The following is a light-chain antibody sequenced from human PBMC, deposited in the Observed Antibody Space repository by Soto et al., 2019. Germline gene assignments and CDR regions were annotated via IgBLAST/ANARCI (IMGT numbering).Light chain of an antibody. V-gene: IGKV3-11*01. J-gene: IGKJ4*01. Sequence: VLTQSPDTLSLSPGERATLSCRASQDVGKFLVWYHQKPGLSPSLVIYEAPQRATDIPDRSSGSGSGTAFTLTINRLEPEDVGFYYCQQRKSWPLTFGGGTKVELK. CDR1: QDVGKF. CDR3: QQRKSWPLT. CDR2: EAP.